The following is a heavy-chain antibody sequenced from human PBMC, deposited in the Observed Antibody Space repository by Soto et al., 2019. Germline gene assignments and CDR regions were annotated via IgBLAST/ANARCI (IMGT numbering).Heavy chain of an antibody. J-gene: IGHJ5*01. CDR1: GGSFSGHS. CDR2: INHSGRV. Sequence: PSETLSLTCAVYGGSFSGHSWTWIRQSPGKGLEWIGDINHSGRVNYSPSLKSRVTISLDTSKNQFSLTLSAVPAADTAMYYCSTRAYDTNGYYRFDPWGQGTLATVSS. V-gene: IGHV4-34*01. CDR3: STRAYDTNGYYRFDP. D-gene: IGHD3-22*01.